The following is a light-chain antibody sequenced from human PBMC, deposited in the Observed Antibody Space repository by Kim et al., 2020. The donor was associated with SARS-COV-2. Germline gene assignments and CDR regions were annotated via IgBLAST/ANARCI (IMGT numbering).Light chain of an antibody. CDR2: KAS. CDR3: QQYNSYPHT. J-gene: IGKJ2*01. V-gene: IGKV1-5*03. CDR1: QSISSW. Sequence: DIQMTQSPSTLSASVGDRVTITCRASQSISSWLAWYQQKPGKAPKLLIYKASSLESGVPSRFSGSGSGTEFTLTISSLQPDDFATYYCQQYNSYPHTFGQGTNLEI.